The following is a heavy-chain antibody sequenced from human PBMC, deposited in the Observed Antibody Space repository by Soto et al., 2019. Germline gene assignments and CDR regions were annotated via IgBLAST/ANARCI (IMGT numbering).Heavy chain of an antibody. CDR1: GGSISSGGYS. V-gene: IGHV4-30-2*01. J-gene: IGHJ4*02. CDR3: ARGIAKNYYDSSGSFDY. CDR2: IYHSGST. D-gene: IGHD3-22*01. Sequence: SETLSLSCAVCGGSISSGGYSWSWIRQPPGKGLEWIGYIYHSGSTYYNPSLKSRVTISVDRSKNQFSLKLSSVTAADTAVYYCARGIAKNYYDSSGSFDYWGQGTLVTVSS.